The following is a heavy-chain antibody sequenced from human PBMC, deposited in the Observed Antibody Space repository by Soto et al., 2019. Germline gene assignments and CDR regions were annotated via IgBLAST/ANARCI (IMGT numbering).Heavy chain of an antibody. CDR2: ISGSGGST. J-gene: IGHJ4*02. CDR3: AKDVDYYDSSGPRNY. Sequence: LRLSCAASGFTFSSYAMSWVRQAPGKGLEWVSAISGSGGSTYYADSVKGRFTISRDKYRNTLYLQMNSLRAEDTAVYYCAKDVDYYDSSGPRNYWGQGTLVTVSS. V-gene: IGHV3-23*01. D-gene: IGHD3-22*01. CDR1: GFTFSSYA.